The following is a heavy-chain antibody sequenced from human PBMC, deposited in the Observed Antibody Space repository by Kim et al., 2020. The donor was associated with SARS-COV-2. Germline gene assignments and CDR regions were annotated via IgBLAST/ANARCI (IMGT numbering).Heavy chain of an antibody. D-gene: IGHD3-3*01. CDR2: ISSRSSYI. J-gene: IGHJ6*02. CDR1: GFTFSSYS. CDR3: ARGERWSGYYTQFGGLLDV. Sequence: GGSLRLSCAASGFTFSSYSMNWVRQAPGKGLEWVSSISSRSSYIYYADSVKGRFTISRDNAKNSLYLQMNSLRAEDTAVYYCARGERWSGYYTQFGGLLDVWGQGTTVTVSS. V-gene: IGHV3-21*01.